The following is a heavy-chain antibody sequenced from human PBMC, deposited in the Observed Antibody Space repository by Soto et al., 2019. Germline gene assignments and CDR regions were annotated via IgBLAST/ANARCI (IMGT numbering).Heavy chain of an antibody. D-gene: IGHD3-16*02. J-gene: IGHJ3*01. CDR2: IYYSGST. CDR1: GGSISSYY. V-gene: IGHV4-59*01. Sequence: PSETLSLTCTVSGGSISSYYWSWIRQPPGKGLEWIGYIYYSGSTNYNPSLKSRVTISVDTSKNQFSLKLSSVTVSYSAVHSLAENRSPYNVFDFWGQGTMVTVSS. CDR3: AENRSPYNVFDF.